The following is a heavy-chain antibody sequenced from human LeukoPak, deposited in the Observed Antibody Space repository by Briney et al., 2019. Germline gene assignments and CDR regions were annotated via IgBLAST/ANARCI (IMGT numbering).Heavy chain of an antibody. Sequence: ASVKVSCKASGYTFTSYGISWVRQAPGQGLEWMGRINPNSGGTNYAQKFQGRVTMTRDTSISTAYMELSRLRSDDTAVYYCAFALAAAPFDYWGQGTLVTVSA. J-gene: IGHJ4*02. CDR1: GYTFTSYG. CDR3: AFALAAAPFDY. V-gene: IGHV1-2*06. D-gene: IGHD6-13*01. CDR2: INPNSGGT.